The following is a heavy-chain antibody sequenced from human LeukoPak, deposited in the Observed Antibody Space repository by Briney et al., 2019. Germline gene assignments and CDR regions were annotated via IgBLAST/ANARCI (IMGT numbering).Heavy chain of an antibody. CDR2: IRQDGSVK. CDR1: GFNFGTYW. CDR3: ASSHDSSGND. V-gene: IGHV3-7*01. D-gene: IGHD3-22*01. Sequence: PGGSLRLSYAASGFNFGTYWMSWVRQAPGKGLEWLANIRQDGSVKFYVDSVKGRFTISRDNAKSSLYLQMNSLRVEDTAVYYCASSHDSSGNDWGQGTLVTVSS. J-gene: IGHJ4*02.